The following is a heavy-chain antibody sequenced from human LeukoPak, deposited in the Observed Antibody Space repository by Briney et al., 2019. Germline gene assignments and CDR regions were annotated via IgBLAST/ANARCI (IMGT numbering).Heavy chain of an antibody. V-gene: IGHV1-69*01. Sequence: GASVKVSCKASGGTFSSYAISWVRQAPGQGLEWMGGIIPIFGTANYAQKFQGRVTITADESTSTAYMELSSLRSEDTAVYYCAPNRYSGYELLEFDPWGQGTLVTVSS. CDR3: APNRYSGYELLEFDP. J-gene: IGHJ5*02. D-gene: IGHD5-12*01. CDR2: IIPIFGTA. CDR1: GGTFSSYA.